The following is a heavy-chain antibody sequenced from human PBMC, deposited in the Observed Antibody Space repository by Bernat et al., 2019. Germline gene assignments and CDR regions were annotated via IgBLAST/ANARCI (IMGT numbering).Heavy chain of an antibody. V-gene: IGHV3-33*01. CDR1: KFTFSSYG. J-gene: IGHJ6*02. Sequence: QVQLVESGGGVVQTERSQRLSCEASKFTFSSYGMHWVRQAPGKGLEWVAVIWHDGSNENYADSVKGRFTISRDNSKNTLYLQMNNLGAEDTAVYYCARVSLYGAPASAMDVWGQGTTVTVSS. D-gene: IGHD4-17*01. CDR3: ARVSLYGAPASAMDV. CDR2: IWHDGSNE.